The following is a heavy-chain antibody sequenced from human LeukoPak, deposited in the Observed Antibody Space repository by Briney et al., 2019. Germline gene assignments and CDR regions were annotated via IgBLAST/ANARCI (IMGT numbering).Heavy chain of an antibody. CDR3: ASGYYYDSSGYFDY. CDR2: IYDSRST. V-gene: IGHV4-39*07. CDR1: GGPINISSFY. J-gene: IGHJ4*02. D-gene: IGHD3-22*01. Sequence: SETLSLTCTVSGGPINISSFYWAWIRQPPGKVLEWIGSIYDSRSTYSNPSLKSRVTISVDTSKNQFSLKLSSVTAADTAVYYCASGYYYDSSGYFDYWGQGTLVTVSS.